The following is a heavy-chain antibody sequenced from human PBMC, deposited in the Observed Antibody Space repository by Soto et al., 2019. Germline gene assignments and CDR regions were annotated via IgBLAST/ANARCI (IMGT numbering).Heavy chain of an antibody. CDR3: AKALHEYCGSGFDY. V-gene: IGHV3-23*01. CDR1: GVTFSSYA. D-gene: IGHD3-10*01. Sequence: EVQLLESGGGLVQPGGSLRLSCAASGVTFSSYAMSWVRQAPGKGLEWVAAISGSGGSTYYADSVKGRFTISRDNSKNTLYLQMNSMRAEDTAVYYCAKALHEYCGSGFDYWGQGTLVTVSS. CDR2: ISGSGGST. J-gene: IGHJ4*02.